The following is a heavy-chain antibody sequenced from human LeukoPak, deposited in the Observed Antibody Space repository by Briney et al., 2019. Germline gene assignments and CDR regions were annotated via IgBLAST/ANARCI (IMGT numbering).Heavy chain of an antibody. CDR1: GYSISSDY. D-gene: IGHD1-26*01. Sequence: SETLSLTCAVSGYSISSDYWGWIRQPPGKGLEWIGNVYHSGSTYKNPSLKSRVGISLDTSNNQFSLKLTSVTAADTAIYYCARLSGAPVRHPIYHFDYWGQGTLVTVSS. J-gene: IGHJ4*02. CDR3: ARLSGAPVRHPIYHFDY. V-gene: IGHV4-38-2*01. CDR2: VYHSGST.